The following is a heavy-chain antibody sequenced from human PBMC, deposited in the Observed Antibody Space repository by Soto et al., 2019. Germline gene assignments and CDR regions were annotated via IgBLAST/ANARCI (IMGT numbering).Heavy chain of an antibody. Sequence: PSETLSLTCTVSGVSINSDDYYWSWIRQAPGRGLEWIGYIHSSGSIYYNPSLKSRATMSIDTAGNQFSLKVSSVTVADTAVYYCARDLDGLHDDTSGPFPRPGWGQGTLVTVSS. J-gene: IGHJ1*01. CDR1: GVSINSDDYY. CDR2: IHSSGSI. CDR3: ARDLDGLHDDTSGPFPRPG. V-gene: IGHV4-30-4*01. D-gene: IGHD3-22*01.